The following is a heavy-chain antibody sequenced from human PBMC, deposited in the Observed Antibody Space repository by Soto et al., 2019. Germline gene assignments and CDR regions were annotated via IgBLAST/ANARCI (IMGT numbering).Heavy chain of an antibody. CDR3: ARDGGRTPFDS. CDR2: ISYDGSNK. D-gene: IGHD1-1*01. CDR1: GFTFSSYA. J-gene: IGHJ4*02. Sequence: QVQLVESGGGVAQPGRSLRLSCAASGFTFSSYAMHWVRQAPGKGLEWVAVISYDGSNKYYADSVKGRFTISRDNSKTSLYLPPTSLRAQDTAVSYGARDGGRTPFDSWGQGTLVTVSS. V-gene: IGHV3-30-3*01.